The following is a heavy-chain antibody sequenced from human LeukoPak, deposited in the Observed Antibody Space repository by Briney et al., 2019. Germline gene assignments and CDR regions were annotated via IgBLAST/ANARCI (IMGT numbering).Heavy chain of an antibody. CDR2: INNDGSRT. CDR3: ARVKVTSYYYYYGMDV. D-gene: IGHD2-21*02. CDR1: GFTFSTYW. Sequence: GGSLRLSCAASGFTFSTYWMQWVRQAPGKGLVWVSRINNDGSRTTYADSVKGRFTISRDNAKNTLLLQMNSLRAEDMAVYYCARVKVTSYYYYYGMDVWGQGTTVTVSS. J-gene: IGHJ6*02. V-gene: IGHV3-74*01.